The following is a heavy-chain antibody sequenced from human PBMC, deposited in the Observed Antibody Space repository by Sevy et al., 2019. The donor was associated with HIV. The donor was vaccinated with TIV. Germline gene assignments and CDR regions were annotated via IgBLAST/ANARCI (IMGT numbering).Heavy chain of an antibody. CDR1: GFTFSKYS. CDR2: FSFGCGKI. D-gene: IGHD2-8*01. J-gene: IGHJ4*02. Sequence: GGSLRLSCAASGFTFSKYSMSWIRQTPGKGLEWVSTFSFGCGKINYADSVKGRFTISRDDSRNTFYLQMNSLRAEDTAIDYCAREGCTKPHDYWGQGTVVTVSS. CDR3: AREGCTKPHDY. V-gene: IGHV3-23*01.